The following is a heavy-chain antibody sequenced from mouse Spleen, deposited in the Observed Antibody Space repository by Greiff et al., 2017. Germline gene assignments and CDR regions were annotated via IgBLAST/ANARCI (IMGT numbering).Heavy chain of an antibody. CDR2: IDPSDSYT. D-gene: IGHD3-1*01. CDR3: ARELGNY. V-gene: IGHV1-59*01. Sequence: VQLQQPGAELVRPGTSVKLSCKASGYTFTSYWMHWVKQRPGQGLEWIGVIDPSDSYTNYNQKFKGKATLTVDTSSSTAYMQLSSLTSEDSAVYYCARELGNYWGQGTTLTVSS. J-gene: IGHJ2*01. CDR1: GYTFTSYW.